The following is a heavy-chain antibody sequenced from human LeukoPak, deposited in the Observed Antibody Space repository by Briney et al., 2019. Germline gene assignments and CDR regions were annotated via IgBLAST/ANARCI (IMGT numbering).Heavy chain of an antibody. V-gene: IGHV3-74*01. CDR3: ARDAVDTANAV. CDR1: GFTFTTYW. D-gene: IGHD5-18*01. Sequence: GGSLRLSCAASGFTFTTYWMHWVRQAPGKGLVWVSHINSDGSITSYADSVKGRFTISRDNAKNTLYLQMNSLRAQDTAVYYCARDAVDTANAVWGQGTTVTVSS. CDR2: INSDGSIT. J-gene: IGHJ6*02.